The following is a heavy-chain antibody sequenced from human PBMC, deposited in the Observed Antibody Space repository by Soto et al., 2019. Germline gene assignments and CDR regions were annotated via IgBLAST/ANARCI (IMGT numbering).Heavy chain of an antibody. Sequence: GGSLRLSCAASGFSFSAYWMSWVRQAPGQGLEWVANIKQDGSEKYFVASVKGRFTISRDNAMDSLYLQMNSLRDEDTAVYYCVRRVKIFGPHYYFDHWGQGTLVTAPQ. CDR3: VRRVKIFGPHYYFDH. V-gene: IGHV3-7*01. CDR1: GFSFSAYW. J-gene: IGHJ4*02. D-gene: IGHD2-15*01. CDR2: IKQDGSEK.